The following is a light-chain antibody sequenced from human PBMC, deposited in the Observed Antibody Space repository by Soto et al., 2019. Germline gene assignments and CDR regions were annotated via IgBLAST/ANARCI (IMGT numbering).Light chain of an antibody. J-gene: IGLJ2*01. CDR1: SSDIGGYNY. CDR2: EVN. CDR3: SSYADSNKLV. V-gene: IGLV2-8*01. Sequence: QSALTQPPSASGSPGQSVAMSCTGTSSDIGGYNYVSWYQQHPGKAPKLMVYEVNKRPSGVHARFSGSKSGNTASLTVSGLQAEDDADYYCSSYADSNKLVFGGGTTLTVL.